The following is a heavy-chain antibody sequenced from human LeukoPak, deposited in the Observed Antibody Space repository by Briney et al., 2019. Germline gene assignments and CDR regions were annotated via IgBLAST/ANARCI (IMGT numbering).Heavy chain of an antibody. Sequence: SVKVSWKASGGTFSSYAISWVRQAPGQGLEWMGRIIPIFGIANYAQKFQGRVTITADKSTITAYMELSSLRSEDTAVYYCARDPHFGDYHNPEVYYYYGMDVWGQGTTVTVSS. CDR2: IIPIFGIA. J-gene: IGHJ6*02. CDR3: ARDPHFGDYHNPEVYYYYGMDV. CDR1: GGTFSSYA. D-gene: IGHD4-17*01. V-gene: IGHV1-69*04.